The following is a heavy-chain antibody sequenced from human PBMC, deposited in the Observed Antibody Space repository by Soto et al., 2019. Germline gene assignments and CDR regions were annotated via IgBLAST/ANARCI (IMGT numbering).Heavy chain of an antibody. CDR2: IYYSGST. V-gene: IGHV4-30-4*01. CDR1: GGSISSGDYY. CDR3: ASGIQLWPRFDP. Sequence: SETLSLTCTVSGGSISSGDYYWSWIRQPPGKGLEWIGYIYYSGSTYYNPSLKSRVTISVDTSKNQFSLKLSSVTAADTAVYYCASGIQLWPRFDPWGQGTLVTVSS. D-gene: IGHD5-18*01. J-gene: IGHJ5*02.